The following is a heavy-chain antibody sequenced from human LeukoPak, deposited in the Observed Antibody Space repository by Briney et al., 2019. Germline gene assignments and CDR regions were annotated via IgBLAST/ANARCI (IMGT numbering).Heavy chain of an antibody. CDR1: GGSISSGDYY. CDR3: ARVSGIAARPGIYYYYYYYMDV. J-gene: IGHJ6*03. CDR2: IYYSGST. V-gene: IGHV4-30-4*08. Sequence: SQTLSLTCTVSGGSISSGDYYWSWIRQPPGKGLEWIGYIYYSGSTYYNPSLKSRVTISVDTSKNQFSLKLSSVTAADTAVYYCARVSGIAARPGIYYYYYYYMDVWGKGTAVTVSS. D-gene: IGHD6-6*01.